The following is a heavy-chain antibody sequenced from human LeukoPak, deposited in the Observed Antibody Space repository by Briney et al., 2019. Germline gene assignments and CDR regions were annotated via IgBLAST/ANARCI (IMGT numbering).Heavy chain of an antibody. Sequence: GGSLRLSCAASGFTFSSSAMSWVRQAPGRGLEWVSSFSSSDDSTYYADSVRGRFTISRDNSKNTLYLQMNSLRAEDTAVYYCARDGVEPGIYFDYWGQGALVTVSS. J-gene: IGHJ4*02. CDR1: GFTFSSSA. CDR3: ARDGVEPGIYFDY. D-gene: IGHD2-2*01. CDR2: FSSSDDST. V-gene: IGHV3-23*01.